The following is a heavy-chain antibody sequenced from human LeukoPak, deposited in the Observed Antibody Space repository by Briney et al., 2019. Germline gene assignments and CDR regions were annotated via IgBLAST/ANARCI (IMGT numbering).Heavy chain of an antibody. CDR1: GFTFSDYY. CDR2: ISSSGSTI. V-gene: IGHV3-11*01. J-gene: IGHJ5*02. D-gene: IGHD5-12*01. CDR3: ARVTEFGGYSGYQKGTFDP. Sequence: GGSLRLSCAASGFTFSDYYMSWIRQAPGKGLEWVSYISSSGSTIYYADSVKGRFTISRDNAKNSLYLQMNSLRAEDTAVYYCARVTEFGGYSGYQKGTFDPWGQGTLVTVSS.